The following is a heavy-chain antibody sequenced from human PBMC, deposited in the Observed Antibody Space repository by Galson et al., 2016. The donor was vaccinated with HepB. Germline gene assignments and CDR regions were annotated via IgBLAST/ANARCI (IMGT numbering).Heavy chain of an antibody. CDR3: ARDRSYYDSSFGY. J-gene: IGHJ4*02. V-gene: IGHV4-59*01. D-gene: IGHD3-22*01. Sequence: SETLSLTCTVSTASITNFYWSWIRQSPEKALEWIGYVHYSGSTNYNPSLKSRVTISLDTSKNQFPLTLRSVTAADTAVYYCARDRSYYDSSFGYWGPGTLVTVSS. CDR2: VHYSGST. CDR1: TASITNFY.